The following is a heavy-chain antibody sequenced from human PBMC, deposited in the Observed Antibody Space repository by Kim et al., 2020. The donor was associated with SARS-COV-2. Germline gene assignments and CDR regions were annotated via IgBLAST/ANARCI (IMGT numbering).Heavy chain of an antibody. V-gene: IGHV4-39*01. Sequence: SETLSLTCTVSGGSISSSSYYWGWIRQPPGKGLEWIGSIYYSGSTYYNPSLKSRVTISVDTSKNQFSLKLSSVTAADTAVYYCARHPNRGGWYLGWFDPWGQGTLVTVSS. CDR2: IYYSGST. J-gene: IGHJ5*02. D-gene: IGHD6-19*01. CDR1: GGSISSSSYY. CDR3: ARHPNRGGWYLGWFDP.